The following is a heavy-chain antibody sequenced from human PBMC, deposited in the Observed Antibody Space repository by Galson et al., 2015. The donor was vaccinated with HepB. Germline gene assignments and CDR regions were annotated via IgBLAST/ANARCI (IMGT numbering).Heavy chain of an antibody. CDR2: IYYRGST. CDR3: ARWGGRSIAVADNFDY. D-gene: IGHD6-19*01. Sequence: SETLSLTCTVSGGSISRYYWSWIRQPPGKGLEWIGYIYYRGSTNYNPSLKSRVTISVDTSKNQFSLRLSSVTAADTAVYYCARWGGRSIAVADNFDYWGQGTLVTVSS. J-gene: IGHJ4*02. V-gene: IGHV4-59*08. CDR1: GGSISRYY.